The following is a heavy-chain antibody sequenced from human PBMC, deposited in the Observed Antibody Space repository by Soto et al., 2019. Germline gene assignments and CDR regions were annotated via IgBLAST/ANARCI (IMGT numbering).Heavy chain of an antibody. V-gene: IGHV3-49*03. CDR3: TRRKHSITIFGVVKDYFDY. CDR1: GFTFGDYA. J-gene: IGHJ4*02. D-gene: IGHD3-3*01. CDR2: IRSKAYGGTT. Sequence: GGSLRLSCTASGFTFGDYAMSWFRQAPGKGLEWVGFIRSKAYGGTTEYAASVKGRFTISRDDSKSIAYLQMNSLKTEDTAVYYCTRRKHSITIFGVVKDYFDYWGQGTLVTVS.